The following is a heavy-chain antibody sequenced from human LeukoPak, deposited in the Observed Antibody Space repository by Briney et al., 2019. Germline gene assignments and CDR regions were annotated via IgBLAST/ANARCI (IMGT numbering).Heavy chain of an antibody. Sequence: VASVKVSCKASGYTFTSYDINWVRQATGQGLEWMGWMNPNSGNTGYAQKFQGRVTMTRNTSIRTAYMELSSLRSEDTAVYYCARKQWLVRRAYYYYMDVWGKGTTVTI. CDR3: ARKQWLVRRAYYYYMDV. V-gene: IGHV1-8*01. J-gene: IGHJ6*03. D-gene: IGHD6-19*01. CDR1: GYTFTSYD. CDR2: MNPNSGNT.